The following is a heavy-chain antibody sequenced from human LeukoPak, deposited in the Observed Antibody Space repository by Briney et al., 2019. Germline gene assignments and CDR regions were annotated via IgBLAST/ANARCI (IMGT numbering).Heavy chain of an antibody. J-gene: IGHJ3*02. CDR1: GGSINSYY. CDR3: ARDPSIAVGGGAFDI. V-gene: IGHV4-4*07. Sequence: SETLSLTCTVSGGSINSYYWNWIRQPAGRGLEWFGRMHTSGSTNSNPSLKSRVTMSVDTSKNQFSLKLSFVTAADTAVHYCARDPSIAVGGGAFDIWGQGTRVTVSS. CDR2: MHTSGST. D-gene: IGHD6-6*01.